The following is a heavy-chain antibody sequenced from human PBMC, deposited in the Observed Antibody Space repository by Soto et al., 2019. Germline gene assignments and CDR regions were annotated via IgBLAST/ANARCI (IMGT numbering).Heavy chain of an antibody. CDR3: ARGPNSDC. V-gene: IGHV3-53*01. Sequence: EERLLQSGGGLVQPGGSLRLSCAASGFSVGGNYMSWVRQAPGTGLELVSLIYSGGNPFYADSMKGRFTLSRDNSNNMLYLQIDSLRAEETAVYYCARGPNSDCWGQGTLVIVSS. D-gene: IGHD2-21*01. CDR2: IYSGGNP. CDR1: GFSVGGNY. J-gene: IGHJ4*02.